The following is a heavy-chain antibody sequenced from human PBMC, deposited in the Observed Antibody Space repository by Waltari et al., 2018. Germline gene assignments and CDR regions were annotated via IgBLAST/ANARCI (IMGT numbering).Heavy chain of an antibody. J-gene: IGHJ1*01. V-gene: IGHV3-23*01. CDR2: ISGSGGST. D-gene: IGHD3-22*01. Sequence: EVQLLESGGGLVQPGGSLRLSCAASGFTFRSYAMSWVRQAPGKGLEWVSAISGSGGSTYYADSVKGRFTISRDNSKNTLYLQMNSLRAEDTAVYYCATAAGGSSGYYYVFQHWGQGTLVTVSS. CDR1: GFTFRSYA. CDR3: ATAAGGSSGYYYVFQH.